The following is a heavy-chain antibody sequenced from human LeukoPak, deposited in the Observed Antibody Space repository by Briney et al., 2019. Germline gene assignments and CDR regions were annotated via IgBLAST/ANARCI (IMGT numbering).Heavy chain of an antibody. Sequence: SETLSLTCTVSGGSISSGGYYWSWIRQPPGKGLEWIGYIYYSGSTNYNPSLKSRVTISVDTSKNQFSLKLSSVTAADTAVYYCARYTGGWDLGMAIDYWGQGTLVTVSS. CDR2: IYYSGST. D-gene: IGHD7-27*01. CDR1: GGSISSGGYY. V-gene: IGHV4-61*08. J-gene: IGHJ4*02. CDR3: ARYTGGWDLGMAIDY.